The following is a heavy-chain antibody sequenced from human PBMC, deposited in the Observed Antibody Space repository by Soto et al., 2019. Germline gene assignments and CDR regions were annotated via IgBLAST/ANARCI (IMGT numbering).Heavy chain of an antibody. J-gene: IGHJ4*02. CDR2: IYYSGST. V-gene: IGHV4-61*01. CDR1: GGSVSSGSYY. CDR3: ARVDGVVTH. Sequence: QVQLQESGPGLVKPSETLSLTCTVSGGSVSSGSYYWSWIRQPPGKGLEWIGYIYYSGSTNYNPSPKSRVTISVDTSKNQFSLKLSSVTAADPAVYYCARVDGVVTHWGQGTLVPVSS. D-gene: IGHD3-3*01.